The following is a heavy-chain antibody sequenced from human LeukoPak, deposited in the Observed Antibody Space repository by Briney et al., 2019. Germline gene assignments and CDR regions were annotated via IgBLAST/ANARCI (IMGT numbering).Heavy chain of an antibody. CDR1: GFIVTSNY. Sequence: AGGSLRLSCAASGFIVTSNYMSWVRQAPGKGLEWVSVTYSGGTTYYADSVKGRFTISRDTSKNTVYLQMNSLSAEDTAVYYCARDYRYYADWGQGTLVTVSS. CDR2: TYSGGTT. CDR3: ARDYRYYAD. D-gene: IGHD3-16*02. J-gene: IGHJ4*02. V-gene: IGHV3-53*01.